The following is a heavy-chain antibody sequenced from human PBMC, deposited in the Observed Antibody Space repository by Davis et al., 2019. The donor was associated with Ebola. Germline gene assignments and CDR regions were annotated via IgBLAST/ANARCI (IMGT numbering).Heavy chain of an antibody. CDR2: VSGSGTTT. J-gene: IGHJ4*02. CDR1: GFTFRTYA. V-gene: IGHV3-23*01. CDR3: AKASWGPAARPLLDS. Sequence: GESLKLSCAASGFTFRTYAMNWVRQAPGKGLEWVSAVSGSGTTTSYADSVKGRFTISRDNSKNTLFLQMNSLRVEDTARYYCAKASWGPAARPLLDSWGQGTLVTVSS. D-gene: IGHD2-2*02.